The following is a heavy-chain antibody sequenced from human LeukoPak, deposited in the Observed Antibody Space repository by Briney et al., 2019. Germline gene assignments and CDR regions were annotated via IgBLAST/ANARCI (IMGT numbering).Heavy chain of an antibody. J-gene: IGHJ6*03. CDR1: GGSINSDGSY. D-gene: IGHD3-3*01. V-gene: IGHV4-61*08. Sequence: KPSETLSLTCTVSGGSINSDGSYWSWIRQHPGKGLEWIGYIYYSGSTNYNPSLKSRVTISVDTSKNQFSLKLSSVTAADTAVYYCARGGPYDFWSGYYPYYYYMDVWGKGTTVTVSS. CDR3: ARGGPYDFWSGYYPYYYYMDV. CDR2: IYYSGST.